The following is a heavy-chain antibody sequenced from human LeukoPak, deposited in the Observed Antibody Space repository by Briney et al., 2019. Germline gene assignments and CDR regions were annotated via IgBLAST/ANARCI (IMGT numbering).Heavy chain of an antibody. J-gene: IGHJ4*02. CDR3: ARGVEGYCTNGVCYTYKSFDY. CDR1: GFTFSTYN. D-gene: IGHD2-8*01. CDR2: ITSSSTNI. Sequence: GGSLRLSCAASGFTFSTYNMNWVRQAPGKGLEWVSHITSSSTNIYYADSVKGRFTISRDNAKNALSLQMNSLRAEDTAVYYCARGVEGYCTNGVCYTYKSFDYWGQGTLVTVSS. V-gene: IGHV3-48*01.